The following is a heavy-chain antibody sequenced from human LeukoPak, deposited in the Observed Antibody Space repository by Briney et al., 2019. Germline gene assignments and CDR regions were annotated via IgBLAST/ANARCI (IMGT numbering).Heavy chain of an antibody. J-gene: IGHJ6*02. CDR3: ARDPYSSSWSYGMDV. CDR2: IKQDGSET. Sequence: GGSLRLSCTATGFTFSDYWMSWVRQTPEKGLEWVANIKQDGSETVYVDSVKGRFTISRDNAQSSLYLQMNSLRAEDTAVYYCARDPYSSSWSYGMDVWGQGTAVTVSS. D-gene: IGHD6-13*01. V-gene: IGHV3-7*05. CDR1: GFTFSDYW.